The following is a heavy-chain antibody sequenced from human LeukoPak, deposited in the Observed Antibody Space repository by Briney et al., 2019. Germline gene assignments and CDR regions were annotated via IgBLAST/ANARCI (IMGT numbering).Heavy chain of an antibody. D-gene: IGHD4-17*01. CDR1: GGSISSGNW. Sequence: PSETLSLTCAVSGGSISSGNWWSWVRQPPGKGLEWIGYIYYSGSTNYNPSLKSRVTISVDTSKNQFSLKLSSVTAADTAVYYCARGVRYGVTPWDYYYYMDVWGKGTTVTVSS. CDR3: ARGVRYGVTPWDYYYYMDV. CDR2: IYYSGST. V-gene: IGHV4-4*02. J-gene: IGHJ6*03.